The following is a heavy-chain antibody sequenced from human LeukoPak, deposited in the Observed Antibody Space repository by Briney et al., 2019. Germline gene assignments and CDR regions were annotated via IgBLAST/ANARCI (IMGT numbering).Heavy chain of an antibody. D-gene: IGHD3-10*01. CDR3: ARVPRGAFDI. J-gene: IGHJ3*02. V-gene: IGHV3-53*01. CDR1: GFTVSSNY. Sequence: GGSLRLSCAASGFTVSSNYMSWVRQAPGKGLEWVSVIYSGGSTYYTDSVKGRFTISRDNSKNTLYLQMNSLRAEDTAVYYCARVPRGAFDIWGQGTMVTVSS. CDR2: IYSGGST.